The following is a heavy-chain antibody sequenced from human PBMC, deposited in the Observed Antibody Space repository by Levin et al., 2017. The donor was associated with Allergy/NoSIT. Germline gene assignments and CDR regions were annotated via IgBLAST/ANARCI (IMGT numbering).Heavy chain of an antibody. CDR2: VHYSGGA. Sequence: SQTLSLTCTVSGASISSYYWGWLRQSPEKGLEWIGFVHYSGGANNNPSLNSRVTMSVDTSRNHFSMRLTSVTAADTAVYSCARHASYDDSYHPLDLWGQGTLVSVSS. V-gene: IGHV4-59*08. D-gene: IGHD4-17*01. J-gene: IGHJ5*02. CDR1: GASISSYY. CDR3: ARHASYDDSYHPLDL.